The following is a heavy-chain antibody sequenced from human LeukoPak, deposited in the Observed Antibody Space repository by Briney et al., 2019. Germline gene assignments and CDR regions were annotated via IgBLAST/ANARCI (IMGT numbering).Heavy chain of an antibody. J-gene: IGHJ3*02. V-gene: IGHV4-59*01. CDR1: GGSISSYY. CDR3: ARGIYDSSGYFHHDAFDI. CDR2: IYYSGST. Sequence: KPSETLSLTCTVSGGSISSYYWSWIRQPPGKGLEWIGYIYYSGSTNYNPSLKSRVTISVDTSKNQFSLKLSSVTAADTAVYYCARGIYDSSGYFHHDAFDIWGQGTMVTVSS. D-gene: IGHD3-22*01.